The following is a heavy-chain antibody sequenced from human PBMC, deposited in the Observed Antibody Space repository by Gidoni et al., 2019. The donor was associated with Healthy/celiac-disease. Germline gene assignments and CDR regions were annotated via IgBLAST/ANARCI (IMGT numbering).Heavy chain of an antibody. Sequence: EVQLVESGGGLVQPGRSLTLSCAASGFTFADFPLLWVRQAPGKGLERVSGISWNSGSIGYADSVKGRFTICRDNAKNSLYLQMNSLRAEDTALYYCAKDTSYYDSSGYPPKNYYGMDVWGQGTTVTVSS. CDR1: GFTFADFP. CDR3: AKDTSYYDSSGYPPKNYYGMDV. J-gene: IGHJ6*02. D-gene: IGHD3-22*01. V-gene: IGHV3-9*01. CDR2: ISWNSGSI.